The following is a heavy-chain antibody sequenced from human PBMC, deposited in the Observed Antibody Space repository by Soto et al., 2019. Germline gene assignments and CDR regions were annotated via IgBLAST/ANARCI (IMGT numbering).Heavy chain of an antibody. J-gene: IGHJ4*02. CDR1: GFTFSDYA. Sequence: VQLVESGGGVVQPGRSLRLSCAASGFTFSDYAMHWVRQAPGKGLEWVAVVSHDGRNTHYADSVKGRFTISRDSSKNTVSLERTSLRAEDTAVYYCAKGGRLWLVTSDFNYWGQGALVTVSS. CDR2: VSHDGRNT. CDR3: AKGGRLWLVTSDFNY. V-gene: IGHV3-30*18. D-gene: IGHD6-19*01.